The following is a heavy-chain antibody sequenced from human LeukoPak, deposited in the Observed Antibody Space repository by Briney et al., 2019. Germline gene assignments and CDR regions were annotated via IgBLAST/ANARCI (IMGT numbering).Heavy chain of an antibody. CDR1: GYTFTNYY. Sequence: GASVKVSCKASGYTFTNYYMHWVRQAPGQGLEWMGVINPSGGSTSNAQKFQGRVTMTRDMSTSTVYMELRSLRSDDTAVYYCARGGTINQGIASDRNDYWGHGTPVTVSS. CDR2: INPSGGST. D-gene: IGHD6-13*01. CDR3: ARGGTINQGIASDRNDY. V-gene: IGHV1-46*01. J-gene: IGHJ4*01.